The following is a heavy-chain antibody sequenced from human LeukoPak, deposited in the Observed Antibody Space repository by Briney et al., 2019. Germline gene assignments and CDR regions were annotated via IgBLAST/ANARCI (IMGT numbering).Heavy chain of an antibody. D-gene: IGHD3-10*01. CDR3: ARVLYGSGSYYFDY. Sequence: ASVKVSCKASGYTFTSYGISWVRQAPGQGLEWMGWICAYNGNTNYAQKLQGRVTMTTDTSTSTAYMELRSLRSDDTAVYYCARVLYGSGSYYFDYWGQGTLVTVSS. J-gene: IGHJ4*02. CDR1: GYTFTSYG. V-gene: IGHV1-18*01. CDR2: ICAYNGNT.